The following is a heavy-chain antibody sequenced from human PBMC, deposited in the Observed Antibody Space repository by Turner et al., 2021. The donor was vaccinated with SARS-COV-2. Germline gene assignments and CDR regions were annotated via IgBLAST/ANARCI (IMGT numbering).Heavy chain of an antibody. Sequence: EVQLVESGGGLVQPGGSLRLSCAASGFTFSSYWMHWVRQAPGKGLVWVSHINSDGSFTSYADSVKGRFTISRDNAKNTLYLQMNRLRAEDTAVYYCARDQRDSVIWSGYGAFDIWGQGTMVTVSS. D-gene: IGHD3-3*01. CDR2: INSDGSFT. V-gene: IGHV3-74*01. CDR1: GFTFSSYW. J-gene: IGHJ3*02. CDR3: ARDQRDSVIWSGYGAFDI.